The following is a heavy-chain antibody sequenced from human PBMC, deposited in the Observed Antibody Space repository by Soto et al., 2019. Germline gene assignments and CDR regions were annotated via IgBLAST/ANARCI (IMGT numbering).Heavy chain of an antibody. V-gene: IGHV1-69*01. J-gene: IGHJ4*02. CDR3: ARSIGSSSFYFDF. D-gene: IGHD6-6*01. CDR2: LIPVFGST. CDR1: GGTFSDYA. Sequence: QVQLVQSGAEVKKPGSSVKVSCKASGGTFSDYAISWVRQAPGHGLEWMGGLIPVFGSTHYAQSFQGRLTITANPASTAAYMELSSLRSDDPAVYYCARSIGSSSFYFDFWGPGTQVTVSS.